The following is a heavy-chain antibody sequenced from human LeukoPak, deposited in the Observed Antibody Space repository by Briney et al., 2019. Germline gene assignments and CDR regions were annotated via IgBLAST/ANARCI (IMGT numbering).Heavy chain of an antibody. CDR3: ARRYCSGGSCYSSLDY. V-gene: IGHV4-59*08. D-gene: IGHD2-15*01. J-gene: IGHJ4*02. CDR1: GGSISTYY. CDR2: IYYSGST. Sequence: PSETLSLTCTVSGGSISTYYWSWTRQPPGKGLEWIGYIYYSGSTNYNPSLKSRVTISVDTSKNQFSLKLSSATAADTAVYYCARRYCSGGSCYSSLDYWGQGSLVTVSS.